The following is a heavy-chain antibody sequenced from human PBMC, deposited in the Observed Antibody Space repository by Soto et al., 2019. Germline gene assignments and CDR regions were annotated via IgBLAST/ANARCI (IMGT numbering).Heavy chain of an antibody. D-gene: IGHD1-26*01. CDR1: GFTFSSYS. CDR2: ISSSSTI. V-gene: IGHV3-48*02. J-gene: IGHJ4*02. CDR3: ARDRGPSGSFDY. Sequence: EVQLVESGGGLVQPGGSLRLSCAASGFTFSSYSMNWVRQAPGKGLEWVSYISSSSTIYYADSVKGRFTISRDNAKNSLYLQMNSLRDEDTAVYYCARDRGPSGSFDYWGQGTLVTVSS.